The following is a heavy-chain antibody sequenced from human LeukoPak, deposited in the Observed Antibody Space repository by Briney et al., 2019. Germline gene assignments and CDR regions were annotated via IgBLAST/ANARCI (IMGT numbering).Heavy chain of an antibody. CDR3: AKHLFHYRKYNSDYGVLDT. J-gene: IGHJ5*02. CDR1: GFTFSNYA. V-gene: IGHV3-30*18. CDR2: ISYDGINI. Sequence: PGGSLRLSCAASGFTFSNYAINWVRQAPGKELEWVAAISYDGINIAYADSVRGRFTISRDNSKSTLYLQMSSLRAEDSALYYCAKHLFHYRKYNSDYGVLDTWGQGTLVTVSS. D-gene: IGHD4-11*01.